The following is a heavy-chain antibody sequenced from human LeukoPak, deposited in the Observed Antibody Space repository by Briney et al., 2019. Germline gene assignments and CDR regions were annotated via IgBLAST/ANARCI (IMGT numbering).Heavy chain of an antibody. CDR3: ARDGVGATLDY. V-gene: IGHV4-34*01. D-gene: IGHD1-26*01. CDR1: GGSFSGYY. CDR2: INHSGST. J-gene: IGHJ4*02. Sequence: SETLSLTCAVYGGSFSGYYWSWIRQPPGKGLEWIGEINHSGSTNYNPSLKSRVTTSVDTSKNQFSLKLSSVTAADTAVYYCARDGVGATLDYWGQGTLVTVSS.